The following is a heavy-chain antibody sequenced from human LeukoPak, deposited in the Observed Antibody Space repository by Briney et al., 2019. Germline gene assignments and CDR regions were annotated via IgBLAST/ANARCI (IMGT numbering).Heavy chain of an antibody. D-gene: IGHD5-18*01. Sequence: PGGSLRLSCAASGFTFSNYWMSWVRRAPGKGLEWVANINQGTSEKNYADSMKGRFTISRDNAKNSLYLQMNSLRAEDTAVYYCTRETPLKRGYDYGPLSYWGQGTLVTVSS. CDR2: INQGTSEK. J-gene: IGHJ4*02. CDR1: GFTFSNYW. V-gene: IGHV3-7*01. CDR3: TRETPLKRGYDYGPLSY.